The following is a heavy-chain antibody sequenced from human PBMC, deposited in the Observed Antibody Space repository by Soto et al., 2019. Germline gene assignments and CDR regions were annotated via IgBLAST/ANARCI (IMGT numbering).Heavy chain of an antibody. CDR1: GFTFSSYG. J-gene: IGHJ4*02. CDR2: IWYDGSNK. CDR3: ARDSSGSYGGGFDY. D-gene: IGHD1-26*01. Sequence: QVQLVESGGGVVQPGRSLRLSCAASGFTFSSYGMHWVRQAPGKGLEWVAVIWYDGSNKYYADSVKGRFTISRDNSKNTLYLQMNSLRAEDTAVYYCARDSSGSYGGGFDYWGQGTLVTVSS. V-gene: IGHV3-33*01.